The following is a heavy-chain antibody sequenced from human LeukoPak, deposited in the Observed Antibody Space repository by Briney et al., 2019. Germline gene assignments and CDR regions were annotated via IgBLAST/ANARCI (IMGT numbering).Heavy chain of an antibody. CDR3: AREGAARPGFDY. CDR1: GGSISTDH. D-gene: IGHD6-6*01. V-gene: IGHV4-4*07. CDR2: IYISGST. J-gene: IGHJ4*02. Sequence: SETLSLTYTVSGGSISTDHWNWIRQPAGKGLEWIGRIYISGSTNYNPSLKSRVTVSVDTSKNLFSLNLRSVTAADTAVYYCAREGAARPGFDYWGQGTLVTVSS.